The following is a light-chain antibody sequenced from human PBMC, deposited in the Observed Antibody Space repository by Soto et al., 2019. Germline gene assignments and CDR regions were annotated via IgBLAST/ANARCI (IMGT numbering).Light chain of an antibody. CDR2: GVS. CDR1: QSVSSN. Sequence: EIVMTQSPGTLSVSPGERATLSCRASQSVSSNLAWYQQKPGQAPRLLIYGVSTRATGIPARFSGSGSGTEFPLTISSLQSEDLAVYYCQQHNNWPLTFGGGTKVELK. CDR3: QQHNNWPLT. V-gene: IGKV3-15*01. J-gene: IGKJ4*01.